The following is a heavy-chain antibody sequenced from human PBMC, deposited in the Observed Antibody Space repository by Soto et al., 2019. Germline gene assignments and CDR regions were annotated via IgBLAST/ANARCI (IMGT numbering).Heavy chain of an antibody. CDR2: IIPLFGTA. V-gene: IGHV1-69*01. CDR1: GGTFSRYA. CDR3: ARGVHLDSGGYYYFY. J-gene: IGHJ4*02. D-gene: IGHD3-22*01. Sequence: QVQLVQSGAEVKKPGSSVRVSCKASGGTFSRYAISWVRQAPGQGLEWMGGIIPLFGTANYAQRFQGRVRITADESTTTAYMELRGLRSEDTAVYYCARGVHLDSGGYYYFYRGQGTLVTVSS.